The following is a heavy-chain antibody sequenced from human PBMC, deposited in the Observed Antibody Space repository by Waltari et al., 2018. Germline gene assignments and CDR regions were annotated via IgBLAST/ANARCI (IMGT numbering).Heavy chain of an antibody. Sequence: QVHLQESGPGLVKPSQSLSLPCTVSGGSLSGGNYYWGWVRPPPGKGLEGIGYVSYNGGTCHRPARKHRGSVSVDTSNKERSLTLGSVTAAATAIYYCATYTGHFDYFAHWRRGALVTVSS. J-gene: IGHJ4*02. CDR3: ATYTGHFDYFAH. CDR2: VSYNGGT. V-gene: IGHV4-39*01. CDR1: GGSLSGGNYY. D-gene: IGHD1-1*01.